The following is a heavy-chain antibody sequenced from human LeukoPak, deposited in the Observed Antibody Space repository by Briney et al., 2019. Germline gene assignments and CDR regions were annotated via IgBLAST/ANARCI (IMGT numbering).Heavy chain of an antibody. CDR2: INPSGGST. Sequence: ASVKVSCKASGGTFSSYAISWVRQAPGQGLEWMGIINPSGGSTSYAQKFQGRVTMTRDTSTSTVYMELSSLRSEDTAVYYCARDGDGSGSYFAYWGQGTLVTVSS. D-gene: IGHD3-10*01. V-gene: IGHV1-46*01. CDR1: GGTFSSYA. J-gene: IGHJ4*02. CDR3: ARDGDGSGSYFAY.